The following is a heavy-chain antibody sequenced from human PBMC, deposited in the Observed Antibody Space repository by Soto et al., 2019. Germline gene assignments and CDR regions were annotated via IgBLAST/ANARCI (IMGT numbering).Heavy chain of an antibody. J-gene: IGHJ4*02. D-gene: IGHD3-16*01. CDR2: IYYSGST. V-gene: IGHV4-39*01. CDR3: ARLLADTFGELG. CDR1: GGSISSSSYY. Sequence: QLQLQESGPGLVKPSETLSLTCTVSGGSISSSSYYWGWIRQPPGKGLEWIGSIYYSGSTYYNPSLKGRVPISVDTSKNQFSLKLSSVTAADTAVYYCARLLADTFGELGWGQGTLVTVSS.